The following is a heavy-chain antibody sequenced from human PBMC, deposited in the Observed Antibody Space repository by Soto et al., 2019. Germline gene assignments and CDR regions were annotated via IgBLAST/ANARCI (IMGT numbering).Heavy chain of an antibody. CDR1: GGSISSSNW. D-gene: IGHD1-26*01. CDR2: IYHSGNT. CDR3: ATLPPRVVASLLPIPT. J-gene: IGHJ5*02. V-gene: IGHV4-4*02. Sequence: VQLRQSGPGLVKPSGTLSLTCAVSGGSISSSNWWTWVRQAPGKGLEWIGEIYHSGNTYYNPSLQGRVPITVDKSNNQFSLKLNSVTAADTAVYYCATLPPRVVASLLPIPTWGQGTLVTVSS.